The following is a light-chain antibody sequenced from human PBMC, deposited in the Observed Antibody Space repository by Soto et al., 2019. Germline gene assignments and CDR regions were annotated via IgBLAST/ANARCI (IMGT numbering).Light chain of an antibody. CDR2: EVS. V-gene: IGLV2-23*02. J-gene: IGLJ1*01. CDR1: SSVVGRYNL. Sequence: QSALTQPASVSGSPGQSITISCTGTSSVVGRYNLVSWYQQHPGKAPTLMIYEVSKRPSGVSNRFSGSKSGNTASLTISGLQAEDEADYYCCSYAGSSTYGFGTGTKVTVL. CDR3: CSYAGSSTYG.